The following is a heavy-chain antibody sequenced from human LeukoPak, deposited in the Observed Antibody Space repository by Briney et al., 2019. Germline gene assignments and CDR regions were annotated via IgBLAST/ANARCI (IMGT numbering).Heavy chain of an antibody. Sequence: SGGSTSYAQKFQGRVTMTRDTSTRTVYMELSSLRSEDTAVYYCARNHSPSPIIAVAGTEDYWGQGTLVTVSS. CDR2: SGGST. CDR3: ARNHSPSPIIAVAGTEDY. V-gene: IGHV1-46*01. J-gene: IGHJ4*02. D-gene: IGHD6-19*01.